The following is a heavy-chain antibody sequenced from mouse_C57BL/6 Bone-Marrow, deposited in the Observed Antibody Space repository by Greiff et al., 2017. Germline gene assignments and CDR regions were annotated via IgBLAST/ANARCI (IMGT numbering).Heavy chain of an antibody. V-gene: IGHV1-5*01. J-gene: IGHJ1*03. CDR3: TSGGYWYFDV. Sequence: VQLQQSGTVLARPGASVKMSCKTSGYTFTSYWMHWVKQRPGQGLEWIGAIYPGNSDTSYNQKFKGKAKLTAVTSASTAYMELSSLTNEGSAVYYCTSGGYWYFDVWGTGTTVTVSS. CDR2: IYPGNSDT. CDR1: GYTFTSYW.